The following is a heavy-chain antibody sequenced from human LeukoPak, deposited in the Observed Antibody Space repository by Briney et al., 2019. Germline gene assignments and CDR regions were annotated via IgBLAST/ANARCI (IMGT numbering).Heavy chain of an antibody. CDR3: AREAAVGTENDY. D-gene: IGHD1-26*01. J-gene: IGHJ4*02. CDR2: ISNSGST. Sequence: SETLSLTCTVSGGSVTSGTYFWTWIRQPPGKGLDWIGFISNSGSTNYNPSLKSRVTISRDTSKNRFSLNLNSVTAADTAVYYCAREAAVGTENDYWGQGTLVTVSS. V-gene: IGHV4-61*01. CDR1: GGSVTSGTYF.